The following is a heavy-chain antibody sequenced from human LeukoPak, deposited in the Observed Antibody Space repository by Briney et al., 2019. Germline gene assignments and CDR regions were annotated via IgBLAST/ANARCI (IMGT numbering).Heavy chain of an antibody. Sequence: GGSLRLSCAASGFTFSSYEMNWVRQAPGKGLEWVSYISSSGSTIYYADSVKGRFTISRDNAKNSLYLQMNSLRAEDTAVYYCARYDSGLTREYNWFDPWGQGTLVTVSS. CDR3: ARYDSGLTREYNWFDP. CDR2: ISSSGSTI. V-gene: IGHV3-48*03. D-gene: IGHD3-3*01. CDR1: GFTFSSYE. J-gene: IGHJ5*02.